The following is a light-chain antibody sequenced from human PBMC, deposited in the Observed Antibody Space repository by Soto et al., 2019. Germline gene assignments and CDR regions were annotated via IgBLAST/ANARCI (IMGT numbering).Light chain of an antibody. CDR3: QHYKMYSPWT. J-gene: IGKJ1*01. V-gene: IGKV1-9*01. CDR2: SAS. CDR1: QALSNY. Sequence: DIQLTQSPSVLSASVGDTVTITCRASQALSNYLAWYQQKPGKAPDLLIYSASTLQSGVPSRFSGSGSGTEFTLTISSLQPDDFATYYCQHYKMYSPWTFGQGTKVDIK.